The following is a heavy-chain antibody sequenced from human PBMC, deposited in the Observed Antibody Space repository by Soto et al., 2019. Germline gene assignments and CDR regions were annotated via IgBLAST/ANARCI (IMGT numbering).Heavy chain of an antibody. Sequence: SVKVSCKASGGTFSSYAISWVRQAPGQGLEWMGGIIPIFGTANYAQKFQGRVTITADESTSTAYMELRSLRSEETAVYYCARDRGIAVASFDYWGQGTLVTVSS. CDR2: IIPIFGTA. J-gene: IGHJ4*02. V-gene: IGHV1-69*13. CDR3: ARDRGIAVASFDY. CDR1: GGTFSSYA. D-gene: IGHD6-19*01.